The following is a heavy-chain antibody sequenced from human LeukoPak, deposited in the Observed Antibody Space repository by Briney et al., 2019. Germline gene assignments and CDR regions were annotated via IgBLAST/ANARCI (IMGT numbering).Heavy chain of an antibody. D-gene: IGHD2-21*02. CDR2: ISSNGGST. CDR1: GFTFSSYA. J-gene: IGHJ4*02. Sequence: GGSLRLSCAASGFTFSSYAMHWVRQAPGKGLEYVSAISSNGGSTYYANSVKGRFTISRDNSKNTLYLQMGSLRAEDMAVYYCASVHGGDTRGYFDYWGQGTLVTVSS. V-gene: IGHV3-64*01. CDR3: ASVHGGDTRGYFDY.